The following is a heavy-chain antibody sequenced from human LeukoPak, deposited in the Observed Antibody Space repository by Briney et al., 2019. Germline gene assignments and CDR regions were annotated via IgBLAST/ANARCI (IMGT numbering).Heavy chain of an antibody. J-gene: IGHJ4*02. CDR1: GFTFSSYA. V-gene: IGHV3-30-3*02. CDR2: ISYDGSNK. CDR3: AKLKRELEYYFDY. D-gene: IGHD1-26*01. Sequence: PGRSLRLSCAASGFTFSSYAMHWVRQAPGKGLEWVAVISYDGSNKYYADSVKGRFTISRDNSKNTLYLQMNSLRAEDTAVYYCAKLKRELEYYFDYWGQGTLVTVSS.